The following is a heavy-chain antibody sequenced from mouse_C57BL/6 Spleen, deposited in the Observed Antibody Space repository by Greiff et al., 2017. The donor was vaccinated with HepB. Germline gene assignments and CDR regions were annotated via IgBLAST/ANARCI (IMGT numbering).Heavy chain of an antibody. D-gene: IGHD1-1*01. J-gene: IGHJ2*01. CDR2: IYPRSGNT. Sequence: VQRVESGAELARPGASVKLSCKASGYTFTSYGISWVKQRPGQGLEWIGEIYPRSGNTYYNEKFKGKATLTADKSSSTAYMELRSLTSEDSAVYFCAREDYYGSSYHFDYWGQGTTLTVSS. CDR3: AREDYYGSSYHFDY. CDR1: GYTFTSYG. V-gene: IGHV1-81*01.